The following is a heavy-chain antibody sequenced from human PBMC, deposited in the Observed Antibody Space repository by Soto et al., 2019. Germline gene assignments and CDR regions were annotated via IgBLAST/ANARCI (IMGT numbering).Heavy chain of an antibody. V-gene: IGHV4-4*07. CDR1: GASITGSFF. CDR2: FSLSGTT. J-gene: IGHJ4*02. Sequence: SETLSLTCTVSGASITGSFFWSWIRQPAGKGLEWIGRFSLSGTTNYNPSLRSRVTMSADVSKNQFSLRLTSVTAADTALYYCARGMSPPGAPAWYYFDSWGQGTLVTVSS. CDR3: ARGMSPPGAPAWYYFDS. D-gene: IGHD2-8*02.